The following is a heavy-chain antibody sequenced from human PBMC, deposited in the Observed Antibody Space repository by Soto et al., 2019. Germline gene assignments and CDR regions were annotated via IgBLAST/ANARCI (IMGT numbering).Heavy chain of an antibody. J-gene: IGHJ6*02. CDR2: IIPILGIA. Sequence: QVQLVQSGAEVKKPGSSVKVSCKASGGTFSSYTISWVRQAPGQGLEWMGRIIPILGIANYAQKFQGRVTITADKSTSTAYMELGSLRSEDTAVYYCARGSSGWEDRYYYYGMDVWGQGTTVTVSS. D-gene: IGHD6-19*01. CDR1: GGTFSSYT. CDR3: ARGSSGWEDRYYYYGMDV. V-gene: IGHV1-69*02.